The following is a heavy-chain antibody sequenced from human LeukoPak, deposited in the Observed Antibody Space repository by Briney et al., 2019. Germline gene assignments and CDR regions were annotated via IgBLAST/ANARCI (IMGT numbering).Heavy chain of an antibody. CDR3: AKAGWFGEHNWSDP. CDR1: GFTFDDYA. J-gene: IGHJ5*02. V-gene: IGHV3-9*01. CDR2: ISWNSGSI. Sequence: PGGSLRLSCPASGFTFDDYAMHWVRQAPGKGLEWVSGISWNSGSIGYADSVKGRFTISRDNAKNSLYLQMNSLRAEDTALYYCAKAGWFGEHNWSDPWGQGTLVTVSS. D-gene: IGHD3-10*01.